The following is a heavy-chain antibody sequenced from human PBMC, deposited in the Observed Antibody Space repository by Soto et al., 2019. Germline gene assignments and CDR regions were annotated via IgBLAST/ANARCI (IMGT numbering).Heavy chain of an antibody. CDR3: ARDYDFWSGPDLNYGMDV. D-gene: IGHD3-3*01. Sequence: GASVKVSCKASGYTFTSYAMHWVRQAPGQRLEWMGWINAGNGNTKYSQKFQGRVTITRDTPASTAYMELSSLRSEDTAVYYCARDYDFWSGPDLNYGMDVWGQGTTVTVSS. CDR2: INAGNGNT. V-gene: IGHV1-3*01. J-gene: IGHJ6*02. CDR1: GYTFTSYA.